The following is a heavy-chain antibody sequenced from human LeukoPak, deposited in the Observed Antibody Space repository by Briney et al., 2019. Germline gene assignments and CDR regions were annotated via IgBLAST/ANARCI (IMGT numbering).Heavy chain of an antibody. V-gene: IGHV1-69*13. CDR1: GGTFSSYA. D-gene: IGHD3-22*01. Sequence: GASVKVSCKASGGTFSSYAISWVRQAPGQGLEWMGGFIPIFGTANYAQKFQGRVTITADESTSTAYMKLSSLRSEDTAVYYCARAPPYYYDSSGYYYPFGYWGQGTLVTVSS. CDR2: FIPIFGTA. J-gene: IGHJ4*02. CDR3: ARAPPYYYDSSGYYYPFGY.